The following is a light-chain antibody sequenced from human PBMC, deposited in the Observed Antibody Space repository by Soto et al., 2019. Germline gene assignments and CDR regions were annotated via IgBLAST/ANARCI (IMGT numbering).Light chain of an antibody. CDR3: CSYAGSFTWG. CDR1: SGDVGAYKY. Sequence: QSALTQPRSVSESPGQSVTISCSGSSGDVGAYKYVSWYQQYPGKAPKLMIYDVSKRPSGVPDRFSGSKSGSTASLTISGLQAEDEADYYCCSYAGSFTWGFGGGTKVTVL. V-gene: IGLV2-11*01. CDR2: DVS. J-gene: IGLJ3*02.